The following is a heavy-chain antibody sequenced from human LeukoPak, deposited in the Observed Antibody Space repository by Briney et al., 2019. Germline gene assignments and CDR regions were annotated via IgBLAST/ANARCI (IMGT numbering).Heavy chain of an antibody. CDR1: GYTFTSYD. D-gene: IGHD2-15*01. CDR3: VRSGFCSGATCSYQWSLGWFDP. Sequence: GASVKVSCKASGYTFTSYDINWVRQASRQGLEWMGWMSANSGNTGYAQRFQGRVTMSKDTSITTAYMELRNLRSEDTAIYYCVRSGFCSGATCSYQWSLGWFDPWGQGTLVIVSS. J-gene: IGHJ5*02. CDR2: MSANSGNT. V-gene: IGHV1-8*01.